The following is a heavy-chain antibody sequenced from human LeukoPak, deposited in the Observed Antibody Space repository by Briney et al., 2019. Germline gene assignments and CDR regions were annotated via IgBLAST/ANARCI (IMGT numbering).Heavy chain of an antibody. CDR2: IGWNGGGI. CDR1: GFTFDDYA. V-gene: IGHV3-9*01. Sequence: PGGSLRLSCAASGFTFDDYAMHWVRQAPGKGLDWVSGIGWNGGGIVYADSVKGRFTISVDTSKNQFSLKLSSVTAADTAVYYCARGVYIAAAQYGYWGQGTLVTVSS. J-gene: IGHJ4*02. D-gene: IGHD6-13*01. CDR3: ARGVYIAAAQYGY.